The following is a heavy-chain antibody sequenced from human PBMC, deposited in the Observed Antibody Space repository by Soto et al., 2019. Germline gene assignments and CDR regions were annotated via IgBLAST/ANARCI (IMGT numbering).Heavy chain of an antibody. CDR3: AKSSDYYGSGYHFDY. V-gene: IGHV3-23*01. Sequence: GGSLRLSCAASGFTFNSYAMSWVRQAPGKGLEWVSTTSGSGGSTYSADSVKGRFTISRDNSKNTLYLQMSSLRAEDTAVYYCAKSSDYYGSGYHFDYWGQGTLVTVSS. J-gene: IGHJ4*02. CDR1: GFTFNSYA. CDR2: TSGSGGST. D-gene: IGHD3-10*01.